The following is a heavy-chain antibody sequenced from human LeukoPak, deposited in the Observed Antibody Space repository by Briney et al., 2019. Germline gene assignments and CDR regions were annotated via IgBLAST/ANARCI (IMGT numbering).Heavy chain of an antibody. D-gene: IGHD2-2*03. J-gene: IGHJ4*01. V-gene: IGHV4-34*01. Sequence: PSETLSLTCAVYGGSFSGYYWSWIRQPPGKGLEWIGEINHSGSTNYNPSLKSRVTISVDTSKNQFSLKLSSVTAADTAVYYCARAGYASSWYAQFPFSFDSWGHGALVTVSS. CDR3: ARAGYASSWYAQFPFSFDS. CDR2: INHSGST. CDR1: GGSFSGYY.